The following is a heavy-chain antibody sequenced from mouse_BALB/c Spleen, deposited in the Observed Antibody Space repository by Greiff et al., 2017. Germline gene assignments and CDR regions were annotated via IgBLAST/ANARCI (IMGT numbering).Heavy chain of an antibody. J-gene: IGHJ4*01. Sequence: VQGVESGPGLVAPSQSLSITCTVSGFSLTGYGVNWVRQPPGKGLEWLGMIWGDGSTDYNSALKSRLSISKDNSKSQVFLKMNSLQTDDTARYYCARDRVYGNYVGAMDYWGQGTSVTVSS. CDR3: ARDRVYGNYVGAMDY. D-gene: IGHD2-1*01. CDR1: GFSLTGYG. CDR2: IWGDGST. V-gene: IGHV2-6-7*01.